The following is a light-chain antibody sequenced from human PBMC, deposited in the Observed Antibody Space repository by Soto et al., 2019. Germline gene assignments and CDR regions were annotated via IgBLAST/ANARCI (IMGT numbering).Light chain of an antibody. J-gene: IGKJ2*01. CDR1: QSVSSY. CDR2: DAS. V-gene: IGKV3-11*01. CDR3: QQRGNWPRT. Sequence: EIVLTQSPATLSLSPGERATLSCRASQSVSSYLAWYQQKPGQAPRLLIYDASNRATGIPARFSGSGSGTDITLTISSLEPEDFAVYYCQQRGNWPRTFGQGTKLEIK.